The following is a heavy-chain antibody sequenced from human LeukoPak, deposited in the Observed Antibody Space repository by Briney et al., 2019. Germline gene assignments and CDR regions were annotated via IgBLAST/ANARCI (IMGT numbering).Heavy chain of an antibody. CDR3: ASDSGIGGAFRI. CDR2: ISSRGDEV. CDR1: RFSFGDYY. V-gene: IGHV3-11*01. Sequence: PGGSLRLSCEASRFSFGDYYMGWIRQAPGKWLEWISYISSRGDEVYYIDSVRGRFTTSRDNAKNSLYLEMTSLKIEDTAMYYCASDSGIGGAFRIWGQGTRVTVSS. J-gene: IGHJ3*02. D-gene: IGHD2-21*01.